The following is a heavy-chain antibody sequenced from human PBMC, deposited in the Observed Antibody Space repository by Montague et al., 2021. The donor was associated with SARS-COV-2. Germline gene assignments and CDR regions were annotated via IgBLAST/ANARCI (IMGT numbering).Heavy chain of an antibody. V-gene: IGHV4-34*01. CDR3: ARGHLSVSMIVVVFTSASYYFDY. J-gene: IGHJ4*02. CDR1: GGSFGDDH. CDR2: IKRSGST. D-gene: IGHD3-22*01. Sequence: SETLSLTCAVYGGSFGDDHWSWIRQPPGKGLEWIGDIKRSGSTNYNPSLKSRVTISVDTSKNQFSLKLTSVTAADTAVYFCARGHLSVSMIVVVFTSASYYFDYWGRGAQVTVSS.